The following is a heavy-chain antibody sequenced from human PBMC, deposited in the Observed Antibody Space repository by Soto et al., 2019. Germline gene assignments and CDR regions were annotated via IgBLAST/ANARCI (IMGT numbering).Heavy chain of an antibody. D-gene: IGHD2-2*01. CDR1: GYTFTSYG. CDR2: ISAYNGNT. Sequence: ASVKVSCKASGYTFTSYGISWVRQAPGQGLEWMGWISAYNGNTNYAQKLQGRVTMTTDTSTSTAYMELRSLRSDDTAVYYCARVDQLDHYYYYGMDVWGQGTTVTVSS. V-gene: IGHV1-18*01. J-gene: IGHJ6*02. CDR3: ARVDQLDHYYYYGMDV.